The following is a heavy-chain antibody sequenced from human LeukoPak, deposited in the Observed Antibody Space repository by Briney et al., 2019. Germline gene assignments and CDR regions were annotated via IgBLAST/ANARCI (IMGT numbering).Heavy chain of an antibody. D-gene: IGHD5-24*01. V-gene: IGHV1-2*04. CDR3: ARDHEEMATIYYFDY. CDR1: GGTFSSYA. J-gene: IGHJ4*02. Sequence: WASVKVSCKASGGTFSSYASSGVRQAPGQGLEWMGWINPNSGGTNYAQKFQGWVTMTRDTSISTAYMELSRLRSDDTAVYYCARDHEEMATIYYFDYWGQGTLVTVSS. CDR2: INPNSGGT.